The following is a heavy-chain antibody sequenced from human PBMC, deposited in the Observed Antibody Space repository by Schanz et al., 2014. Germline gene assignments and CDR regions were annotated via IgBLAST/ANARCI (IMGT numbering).Heavy chain of an antibody. Sequence: QVQLVQSGAEVKKPGASVKVSCKASGYTFISYFIHWVRQAPGQGLEWMGIINPTGGSTTYAEKFLGRVTMTSDTYPSTVYMELSRLRSEDMAVYYCVRAPHYGSGRHLDYWGQGTLVTVSS. CDR1: GYTFISYF. D-gene: IGHD3-10*01. CDR2: INPTGGST. J-gene: IGHJ4*02. CDR3: VRAPHYGSGRHLDY. V-gene: IGHV1-46*03.